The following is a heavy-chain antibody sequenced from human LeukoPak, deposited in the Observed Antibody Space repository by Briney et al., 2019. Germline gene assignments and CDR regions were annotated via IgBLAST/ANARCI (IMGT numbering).Heavy chain of an antibody. J-gene: IGHJ4*02. CDR3: ARGPDCSSTSCAVDY. CDR2: INHSGST. Sequence: SETLSLTCAVYGGSFSGYYWSWIRQPPGKGLEWIGEINHSGSTNYNPPLKSRVTISIDTSKNQFSLNLTSVTAADTAIYYCARGPDCSSTSCAVDYWGQGALVTVS. CDR1: GGSFSGYY. V-gene: IGHV4-34*01. D-gene: IGHD2-2*01.